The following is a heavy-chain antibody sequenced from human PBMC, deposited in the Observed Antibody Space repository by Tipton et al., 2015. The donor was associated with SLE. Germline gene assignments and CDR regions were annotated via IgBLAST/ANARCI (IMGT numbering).Heavy chain of an antibody. V-gene: IGHV4-61*09. CDR2: IYTSGST. D-gene: IGHD3-22*01. J-gene: IGHJ5*02. Sequence: LSCTVSGGSISSGTYYWSWIRQPAGKGLEWIGYIYTSGSTNYNPSLKSRVPISVDTSKNQFSLKLSSVTAADTAVYYCARGAMIVVATGFAPWGQGTLVTVSS. CDR3: ARGAMIVVATGFAP. CDR1: GGSISSGTYY.